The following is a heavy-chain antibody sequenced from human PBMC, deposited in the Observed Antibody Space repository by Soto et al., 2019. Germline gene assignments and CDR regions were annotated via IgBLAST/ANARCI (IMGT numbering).Heavy chain of an antibody. CDR3: ASSGAGIAARLNY. J-gene: IGHJ4*02. CDR2: IYHSGST. D-gene: IGHD6-6*01. Sequence: TLSLTCAVSGGSISSGGYSWSWIRQPPGKGLEWIGYIYHSGSTYYNPSLKSRVTISVDRSKNQFSLKLSSVTAADTAVYYCASSGAGIAARLNYWGQGTLVTVSS. CDR1: GGSISSGGYS. V-gene: IGHV4-30-2*01.